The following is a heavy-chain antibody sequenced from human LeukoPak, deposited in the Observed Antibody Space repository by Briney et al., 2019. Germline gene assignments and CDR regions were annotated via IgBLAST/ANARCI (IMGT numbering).Heavy chain of an antibody. D-gene: IGHD3-16*01. Sequence: PSETLSLTCTVSGGSISSSSYYWGWIRQPPGKGLEWIGSIYYSGSTYYNPSLKSRVTISVDTPKNQFSLKLSSVTAADTAVYYCARRRLNYYYMDVWGKGTTVTVSS. CDR2: IYYSGST. J-gene: IGHJ6*03. CDR3: ARRRLNYYYMDV. V-gene: IGHV4-39*07. CDR1: GGSISSSSYY.